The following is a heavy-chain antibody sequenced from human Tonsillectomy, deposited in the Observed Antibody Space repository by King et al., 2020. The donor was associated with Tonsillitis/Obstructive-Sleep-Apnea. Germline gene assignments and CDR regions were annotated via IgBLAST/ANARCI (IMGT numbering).Heavy chain of an antibody. V-gene: IGHV4-59*01. CDR1: GGSISNYY. J-gene: IGHJ3*02. CDR2: IYYSGST. Sequence: QLQESGPGLVKPSETLSLTCTVSGGSISNYYWSWIRPPPGKGLEWIGFIYYSGSTNYNPSLKSRVTISVDTSKNQFSLKLSSVTAADTAVYYCARDMVLEAGGDAFDIWGQGTMVTVSS. D-gene: IGHD2-8*01. CDR3: ARDMVLEAGGDAFDI.